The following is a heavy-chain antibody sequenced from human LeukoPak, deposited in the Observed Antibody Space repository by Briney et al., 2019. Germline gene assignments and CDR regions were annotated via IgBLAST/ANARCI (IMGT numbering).Heavy chain of an antibody. D-gene: IGHD6-13*01. Sequence: SETLSLTCTVSGGSISRSDYYWGWIRQPPGKGLEWIGGIYYSGSTYYIPSLKTRVTMSVDTSKNQFSLKLSSVTAADTAVYYCARSSSWYGYYFDYWGQGTLVTVSS. J-gene: IGHJ4*02. CDR1: GGSISRSDYY. V-gene: IGHV4-39*01. CDR2: IYYSGST. CDR3: ARSSSWYGYYFDY.